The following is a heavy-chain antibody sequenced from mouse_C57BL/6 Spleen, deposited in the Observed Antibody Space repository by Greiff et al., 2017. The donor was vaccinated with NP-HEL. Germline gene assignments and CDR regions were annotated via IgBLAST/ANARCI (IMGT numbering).Heavy chain of an antibody. CDR2: INPNNGGT. CDR3: ARSGSDWDAR. J-gene: IGHJ2*01. Sequence: EVQLQQSGPELVKPGASVKISCKASGYTFTDYYMNWVKQSHGKSLEWIGDINPNNGGTSYNQKFKGKATLTVDKSSSTAYMELRSLTSEDAAVYYCARSGSDWDARWGKGTTLTVSS. CDR1: GYTFTDYY. D-gene: IGHD4-1*01. V-gene: IGHV1-26*01.